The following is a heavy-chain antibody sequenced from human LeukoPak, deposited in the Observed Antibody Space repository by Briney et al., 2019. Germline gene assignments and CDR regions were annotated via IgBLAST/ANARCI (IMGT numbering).Heavy chain of an antibody. CDR1: GGSISSSSHY. Sequence: SETLSLTCTVSGGSISSSSHYWAWIRQPPGTGLEWIGSIYYSGTTFYNPSLKSRLTISVDTSNNQFSLKRSSVTAADTAVYYCARRVIVATLDYWDQGTLVTVSS. V-gene: IGHV4-39*01. CDR2: IYYSGTT. CDR3: ARRVIVATLDY. J-gene: IGHJ4*02. D-gene: IGHD2/OR15-2a*01.